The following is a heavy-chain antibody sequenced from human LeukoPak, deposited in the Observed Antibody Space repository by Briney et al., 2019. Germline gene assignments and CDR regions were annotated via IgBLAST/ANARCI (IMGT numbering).Heavy chain of an antibody. CDR1: GFTYRGAW. D-gene: IGHD7-27*01. Sequence: GGSLRLSCTASGFTYRGAWMTWVREAPGEALEGVANIREDGTEKNYVDSVKGRFTISRDNAKNSLLLQMSNLRDGDTAIYYCARHVGISFWGQGTLVTVSS. CDR3: ARHVGISF. CDR2: IREDGTEK. V-gene: IGHV3-7*01. J-gene: IGHJ4*02.